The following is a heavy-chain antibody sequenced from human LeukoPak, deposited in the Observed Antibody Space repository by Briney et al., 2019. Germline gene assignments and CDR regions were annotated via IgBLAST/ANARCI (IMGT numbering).Heavy chain of an antibody. D-gene: IGHD3-10*01. J-gene: IGHJ4*02. Sequence: GGSLRLSCAAPGFTFSSYSMNWVRQAPGKGLEWVSSISSSSSYIYYADSVKGRFTISRDNAKNSLYLQMNSLRAEDTAVYYCAREKVRGVNLPNFDYWGQGTLVTVSS. CDR3: AREKVRGVNLPNFDY. CDR2: ISSSSSYI. V-gene: IGHV3-21*01. CDR1: GFTFSSYS.